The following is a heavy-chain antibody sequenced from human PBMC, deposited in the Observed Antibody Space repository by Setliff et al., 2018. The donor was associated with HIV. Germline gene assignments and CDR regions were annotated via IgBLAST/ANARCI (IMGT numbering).Heavy chain of an antibody. CDR3: ARSKTFYDFWGGYYTHGAFKI. J-gene: IGHJ3*02. D-gene: IGHD3-3*01. CDR1: GGSITSRSYY. Sequence: SETLSLTCTVSGGSITSRSYYWGWIRQPPGKGLEWIGSIFYSGITYYNPSLKRRVTLSVDTYKQQFSLNLTSVTAADTAVYYCARSKTFYDFWGGYYTHGAFKIWGLGTMVTVSS. CDR2: IFYSGIT. V-gene: IGHV4-39*01.